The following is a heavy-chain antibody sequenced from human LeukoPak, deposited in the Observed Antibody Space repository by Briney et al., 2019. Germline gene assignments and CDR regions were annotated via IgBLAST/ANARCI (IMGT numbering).Heavy chain of an antibody. CDR3: AKDVNGRTYYYYYMDV. Sequence: ETLSLTCTVSGGSIDDYYWNWLRQPPGKGLEWVSAISGSDGSTYYVDSVKGRFTISRDNSKNTLYLQMNSLRAEDTAVYYCAKDVNGRTYYYYYMDVWGKGTTVTVSS. D-gene: IGHD1-7*01. CDR2: ISGSDGST. V-gene: IGHV3-23*01. CDR1: GGSIDDYY. J-gene: IGHJ6*03.